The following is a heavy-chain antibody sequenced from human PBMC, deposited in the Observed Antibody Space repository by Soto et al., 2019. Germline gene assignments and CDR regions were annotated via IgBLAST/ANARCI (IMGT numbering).Heavy chain of an antibody. CDR1: GFTFSSCA. CDR2: ISGNGGST. Sequence: EVQLLESGGGLVQPGGSLRLSCAASGFTFSSCAMGWVRQAPGKWLEWVSGISGNGGSTYYADSVKGRFTISRDTSKNTLYLQMDSLGAEDTAIYYCAKVVGDGNDYYDFWGQGTLVTVSS. CDR3: AKVVGDGNDYYDF. V-gene: IGHV3-23*01. J-gene: IGHJ4*02. D-gene: IGHD3-22*01.